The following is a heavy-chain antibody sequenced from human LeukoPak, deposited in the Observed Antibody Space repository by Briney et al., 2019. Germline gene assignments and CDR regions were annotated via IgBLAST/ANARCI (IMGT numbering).Heavy chain of an antibody. CDR3: ARSGHYVWGSYRYTIYHLFDY. CDR2: IRYDGSNK. V-gene: IGHV3-30*02. J-gene: IGHJ4*02. CDR1: GFTFSSYG. Sequence: PGGSLRLSCAASGFTFSSYGMHWVRQAPGKGLEWVAFIRYDGSNKYYADSVKGRFAISRDNSKNTLYLQMNSLRAEDTAVYYCARSGHYVWGSYRYTIYHLFDYWGQGTLVTVSS. D-gene: IGHD3-16*02.